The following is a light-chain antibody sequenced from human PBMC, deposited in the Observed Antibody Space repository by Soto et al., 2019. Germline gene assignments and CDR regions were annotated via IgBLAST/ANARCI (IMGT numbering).Light chain of an antibody. Sequence: EIVMTQSPATLSVSPGERATVSCRARESVNNNLAWYQHKPGQAPRLLIYFASTRATGIPARFSGSGSATEFSLTISSLQPEDFAVYYCQQYSKWPLTFGGGTKVET. J-gene: IGKJ4*01. CDR3: QQYSKWPLT. V-gene: IGKV3-15*01. CDR2: FAS. CDR1: ESVNNN.